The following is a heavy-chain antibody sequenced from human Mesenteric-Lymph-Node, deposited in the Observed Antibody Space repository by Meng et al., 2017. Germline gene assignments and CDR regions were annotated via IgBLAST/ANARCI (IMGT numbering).Heavy chain of an antibody. CDR3: ATIVRGAPGAFDI. CDR2: VNPKSGGT. D-gene: IGHD3-10*01. Sequence: ASVKVSCKAAGYTFTGYYMHWVRQAPGQGLERMGWVNPKSGGTNNAQKFQGRVTMNRATSISTAYMKLGRLRADDTAVYDCATIVRGAPGAFDIWGQGTMVTVSS. J-gene: IGHJ3*02. CDR1: GYTFTGYY. V-gene: IGHV1-2*02.